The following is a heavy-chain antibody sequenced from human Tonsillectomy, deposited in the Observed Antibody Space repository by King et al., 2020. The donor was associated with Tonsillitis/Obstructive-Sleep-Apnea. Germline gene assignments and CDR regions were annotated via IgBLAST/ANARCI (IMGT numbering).Heavy chain of an antibody. Sequence: VQLVESGGGVVQPGRSLRLSCAASGFTFSSYAMHWVRQAPGKGLEWVAVISYDGSNKYYADSVKGRFTISRDNSKNTLYLQMNSLRAEDTAVYYCARDQAPXGGMXYWGQXTLVTV. V-gene: IGHV3-30*04. CDR2: ISYDGSNK. CDR1: GFTFSSYA. J-gene: IGHJ4*02. D-gene: IGHD3-16*01. CDR3: ARDQAPXGGMXY.